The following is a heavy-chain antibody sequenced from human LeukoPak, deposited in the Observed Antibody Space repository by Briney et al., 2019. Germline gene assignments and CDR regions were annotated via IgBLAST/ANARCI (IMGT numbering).Heavy chain of an antibody. J-gene: IGHJ4*02. CDR2: IYYSGST. V-gene: IGHV4-59*01. CDR3: ASFSLPGYSSSWPKFDY. Sequence: SETLSLTCTVSGGSISSYYWSWIRQPPGKGLEWIGYIYYSGSTNYNPSLKSRVTISVDTSKNQFSLKLSSVTAADTAVYYCASFSLPGYSSSWPKFDYWGQGTLVTVSS. CDR1: GGSISSYY. D-gene: IGHD6-13*01.